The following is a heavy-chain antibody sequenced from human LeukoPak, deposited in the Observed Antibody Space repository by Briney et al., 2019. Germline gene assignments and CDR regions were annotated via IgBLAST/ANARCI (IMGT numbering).Heavy chain of an antibody. CDR2: ISTSVGNT. CDR3: AKRAEFGGFDP. J-gene: IGHJ5*02. Sequence: AXTWVXQAXGXGLEWVSSISTSVGNTYYADSVKGRFTISRDNSNNTLYLQMNSLTAEDTAVYYCAKRAEFGGFDPWGQGTLVTVSS. V-gene: IGHV3-23*01. D-gene: IGHD3-10*01. CDR1: A.